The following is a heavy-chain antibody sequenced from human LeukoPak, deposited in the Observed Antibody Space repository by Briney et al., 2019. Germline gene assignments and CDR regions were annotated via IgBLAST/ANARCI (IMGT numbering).Heavy chain of an antibody. CDR3: ASCNDSSGYFAY. Sequence: ASVKVSCKPSGYTFTDYAINWVRQAPGQGLEYMGWVNTNTGNPTHAQGFTGRFVFSSDSSVSTAYLQITSLKADDSAIYFCASCNDSSGYFAYWGQGTLVTVSS. CDR2: VNTNTGNP. J-gene: IGHJ4*02. D-gene: IGHD3-22*01. CDR1: GYTFTDYA. V-gene: IGHV7-4-1*02.